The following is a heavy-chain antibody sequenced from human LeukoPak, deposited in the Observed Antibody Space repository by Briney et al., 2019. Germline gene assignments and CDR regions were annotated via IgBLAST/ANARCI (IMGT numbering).Heavy chain of an antibody. J-gene: IGHJ4*02. D-gene: IGHD6-19*01. CDR3: ARDSSGWHPFDY. Sequence: ASVKVSCKASGYTFTSYYMHWVRQATGQGLEWMGIINPSGGSTSYAQKFQGRVTMTRDTSTSTVYMELSSLRSEDTAVYYCARDSSGWHPFDYWGQGTLVTVSS. CDR1: GYTFTSYY. CDR2: INPSGGST. V-gene: IGHV1-46*01.